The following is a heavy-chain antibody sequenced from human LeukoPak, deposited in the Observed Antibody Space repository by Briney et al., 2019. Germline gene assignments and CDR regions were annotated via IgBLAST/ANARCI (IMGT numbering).Heavy chain of an antibody. D-gene: IGHD4-17*01. V-gene: IGHV3-30*12. Sequence: PGGSLRLSCAASGFTFSSYGMHWVRQAPGKGLEWMAVIRYVGSDKYYADSVKGRFTISRDNSQTTMYLQMNSLRAEDTAVYYCARENDYALDYWGQGTLVTVSS. CDR3: ARENDYALDY. CDR1: GFTFSSYG. CDR2: IRYVGSDK. J-gene: IGHJ4*02.